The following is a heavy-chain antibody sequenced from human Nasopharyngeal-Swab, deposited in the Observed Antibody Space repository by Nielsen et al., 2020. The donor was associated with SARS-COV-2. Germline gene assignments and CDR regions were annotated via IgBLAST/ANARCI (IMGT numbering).Heavy chain of an antibody. D-gene: IGHD1-1*01. V-gene: IGHV3-53*01. CDR1: GFTISSYA. CDR2: IYSGGST. CDR3: ARDRGLEYYDY. J-gene: IGHJ4*02. Sequence: GESLKISCAASGFTISSYAMSWVRQAPGKGLEWVSVIYSGGSTYYADSVKGRFTISRDNSKNTLYLQMNSLRAEDTAVYYCARDRGLEYYDYWGQGTLVTVSS.